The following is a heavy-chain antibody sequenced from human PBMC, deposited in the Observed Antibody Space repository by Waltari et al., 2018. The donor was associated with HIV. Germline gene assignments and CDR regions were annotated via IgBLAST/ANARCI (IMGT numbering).Heavy chain of an antibody. CDR2: IYPGDSDT. CDR1: GFSFTTYW. D-gene: IGHD2-21*02. Sequence: EVQLVQSGAEVKKPGESLQLSCKGSGFSFTTYWIGWVRQMPGKGLEWMAIIYPGDSDTRYSPSFQGQVTISADKSISTAYLQWSSLKASDTAMYYCVLGMVVTATHEYSQHWGQGTLVTVSS. CDR3: VLGMVVTATHEYSQH. V-gene: IGHV5-51*03. J-gene: IGHJ1*01.